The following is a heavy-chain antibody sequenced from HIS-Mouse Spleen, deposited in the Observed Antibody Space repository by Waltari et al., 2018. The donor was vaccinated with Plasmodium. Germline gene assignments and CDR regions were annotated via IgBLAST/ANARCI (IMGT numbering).Heavy chain of an antibody. D-gene: IGHD6-13*01. CDR1: GFTFGSYW. CDR2: IKQDGSEK. CDR3: ASSWYWYFDL. J-gene: IGHJ2*01. Sequence: EVQLVESGGGLVKPGGSLRLSWAASGFTFGSYWMSWVRQAPGKGLEWVANIKQDGSEKYYVDSVKGRFTISRDNAKNSLYLQMNSLRAEDTAVYYCASSWYWYFDLWGRGTLVTVSS. V-gene: IGHV3-7*01.